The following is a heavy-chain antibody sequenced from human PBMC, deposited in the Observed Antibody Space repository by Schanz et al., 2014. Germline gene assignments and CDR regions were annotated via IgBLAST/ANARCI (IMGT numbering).Heavy chain of an antibody. J-gene: IGHJ4*02. D-gene: IGHD3-10*01. CDR3: TADLWCGAVWGVW. CDR1: GFTLNNAW. V-gene: IGHV3-15*01. Sequence: EVQLVESGGGLVKPGGSLRLSCATSGFTLNNAWMNWVRQAPGKGLQWVARIKSKTDGGTRDYAAPVKGRFTISTDDSRNRVYLKITSLQTEDATVYYGTADLWCGAVWGVWWGQGTLVTVSS. CDR2: IKSKTDGGTR.